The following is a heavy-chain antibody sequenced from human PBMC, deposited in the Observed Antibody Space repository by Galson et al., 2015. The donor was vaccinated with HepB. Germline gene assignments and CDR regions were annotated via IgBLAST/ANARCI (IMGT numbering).Heavy chain of an antibody. CDR2: VSGSGSNT. D-gene: IGHD1-1*01. J-gene: IGHJ6*02. V-gene: IGHV3-23*01. CDR1: GFTFSSYV. Sequence: SLRLSCAASGFTFSSYVMSWVRQAPGKGLGWVSAVSGSGSNTYYADSVKGRFTISRDNSKNTLFLQMSGLRAEDPAVYYCAKAGTSGTFTGYYYGLDVWGQGTTVTVSS. CDR3: AKAGTSGTFTGYYYGLDV.